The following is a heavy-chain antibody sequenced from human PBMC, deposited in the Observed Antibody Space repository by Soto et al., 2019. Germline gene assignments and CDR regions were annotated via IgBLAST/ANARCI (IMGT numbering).Heavy chain of an antibody. CDR1: GYTFNSYY. V-gene: IGHV1-46*02. J-gene: IGHJ4*02. Sequence: VKVSCKASGYTFNSYYMHWVRHAPGQGLEWMGIINPSGGSTSYAQKFQGRVTMTRDTSTSTVYMELSSMRSEDTAVYYCALWTEHTPLMHYWGQGTLVTVSS. CDR2: INPSGGST. CDR3: ALWTEHTPLMHY. D-gene: IGHD3-16*01.